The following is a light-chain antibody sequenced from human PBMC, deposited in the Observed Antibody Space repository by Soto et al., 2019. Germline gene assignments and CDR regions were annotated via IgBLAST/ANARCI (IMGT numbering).Light chain of an antibody. CDR2: LGS. J-gene: IGKJ3*01. CDR1: RSLLHTNGYNY. CDR3: MQALQTPLT. V-gene: IGKV2-28*01. Sequence: DIVMTQSPLSLPVTPGEPASISCRSSRSLLHTNGYNYLDWYLQKPGQSPQLLIYLGSNRASGVPDRFSGSGSGTDFTLKISRVEAEDVGVYYCMQALQTPLTLGPGTKVDIK.